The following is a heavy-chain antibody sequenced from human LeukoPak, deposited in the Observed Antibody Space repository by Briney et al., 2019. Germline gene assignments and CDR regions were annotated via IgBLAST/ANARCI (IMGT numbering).Heavy chain of an antibody. CDR1: GGSLSGYY. CDR2: INHSGST. J-gene: IGHJ3*02. V-gene: IGHV4-34*01. CDR3: ARWGPSAFDM. D-gene: IGHD3-16*01. Sequence: SETLSLTCAVYGGSLSGYYWSWIRQPPGKGLEWIGEINHSGSTNYIPSLKSRVTISGDTSKNQFSLRLSSVTAADTAVYYCARWGPSAFDMWGQGTKVTVSS.